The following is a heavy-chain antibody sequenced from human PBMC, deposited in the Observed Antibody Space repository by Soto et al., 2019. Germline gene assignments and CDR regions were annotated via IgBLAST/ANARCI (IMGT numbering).Heavy chain of an antibody. Sequence: QVQLQESGPGLVKPSETLSLTCTVSGASISSYYWSWIRQPPGKGLEWVGFIFHSGSTNCNPSLTSRVTFSVDTSKNQFSLKLTSVTAADTAVYYCARDQKGSPHFDYWGQGILFTVAS. D-gene: IGHD1-26*01. J-gene: IGHJ4*02. CDR1: GASISSYY. CDR2: IFHSGST. V-gene: IGHV4-59*01. CDR3: ARDQKGSPHFDY.